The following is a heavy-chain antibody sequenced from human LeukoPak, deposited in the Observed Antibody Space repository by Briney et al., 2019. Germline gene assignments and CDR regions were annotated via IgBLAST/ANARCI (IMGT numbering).Heavy chain of an antibody. D-gene: IGHD3-22*01. Sequence: ASVKVSCKASGYTFTSYGISWMRQAPGQGLEWMGWISAYNGNTNYAQKLQGRVTMTTDTSTSTAYMELRSLRSDDTAVYYCARSQYYESSGPYQNWGQGTLVTVSS. CDR2: ISAYNGNT. V-gene: IGHV1-18*01. CDR3: ARSQYYESSGPYQN. J-gene: IGHJ4*02. CDR1: GYTFTSYG.